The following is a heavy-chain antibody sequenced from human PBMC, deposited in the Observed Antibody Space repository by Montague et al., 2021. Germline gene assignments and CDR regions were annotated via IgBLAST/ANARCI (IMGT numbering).Heavy chain of an antibody. V-gene: IGHV4-4*02. J-gene: IGHJ4*02. CDR1: GGSISSINW. Sequence: SETLSLTCAVYGGSISSINWWCWVRHPPGKGLEWIGEILHTGSTNYNPSLKSRFTISVDKSKNQFSLMLISVTATDATVYYCARDNGYCNITNFYPLAYWGQGTLVTVSS. CDR2: ILHTGST. CDR3: ARDNGYCNITNFYPLAY. D-gene: IGHD2/OR15-2a*01.